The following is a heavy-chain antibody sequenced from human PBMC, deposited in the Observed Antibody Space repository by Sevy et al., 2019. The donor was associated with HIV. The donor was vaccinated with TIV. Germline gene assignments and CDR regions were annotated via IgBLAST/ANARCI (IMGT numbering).Heavy chain of an antibody. D-gene: IGHD3-3*01. CDR2: IKSKTDGGTT. CDR1: GFTFSNAW. V-gene: IGHV3-15*01. CDR3: TTDLVTIRFLGSFDP. Sequence: GGSLRLSCAASGFTFSNAWMSWVRQAPGKGLEWVGRIKSKTDGGTTDYAAPVKGRFTISRDDSKNTLYLQMNSLKTEDTAVYYGTTDLVTIRFLGSFDPWGQGTLVTVSS. J-gene: IGHJ5*02.